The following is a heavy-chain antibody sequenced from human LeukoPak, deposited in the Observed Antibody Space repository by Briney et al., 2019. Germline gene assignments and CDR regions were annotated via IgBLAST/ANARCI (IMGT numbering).Heavy chain of an antibody. CDR3: ARVRSRGSYWVYFDY. J-gene: IGHJ4*02. Sequence: PSETLSLTCAVSGGSISSGGYSWSWIRQPPGKGLEWIGYIYYSGSTYYNPSLKSRVTISVDTSKNQFSLKLSSVTAADTAVYYCARVRSRGSYWVYFDYWGQGTLVTVSS. V-gene: IGHV4-30-4*07. D-gene: IGHD1-26*01. CDR2: IYYSGST. CDR1: GGSISSGGYS.